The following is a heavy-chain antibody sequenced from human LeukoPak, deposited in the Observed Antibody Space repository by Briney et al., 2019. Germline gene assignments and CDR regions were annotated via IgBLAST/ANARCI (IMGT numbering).Heavy chain of an antibody. CDR2: IHCGDSDF. D-gene: IGHD3-10*01. V-gene: IGHV5-51*01. CDR1: GYTFTNHW. CDR3: ARAYFFGSGSYGY. Sequence: GESLKISCKGSGYTFTNHWIAWVRQRPGKGLEWMGIIHCGDSDFGYSPSFQGQVTISADKSISTVYSQLSSLKASDTAIYYCARAYFFGSGSYGYWGQGTLVTVSS. J-gene: IGHJ4*02.